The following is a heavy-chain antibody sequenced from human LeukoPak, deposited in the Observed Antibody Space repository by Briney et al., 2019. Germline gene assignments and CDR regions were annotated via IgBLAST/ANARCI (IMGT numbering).Heavy chain of an antibody. CDR1: GFAFSRPA. D-gene: IGHD3-22*01. CDR2: IRSKPNNYAT. V-gene: IGHV3-73*01. J-gene: IGHJ1*01. CDR3: TRDIKPDYYDSSGVEYFQH. Sequence: GGSLTLSCAASGFAFSRPAMHWLRQAPGKGLEWVGRIRSKPNNYATTYSASVKGRFTISRDDSKNMTFLHMNSLKTEDTAVYCCTRDIKPDYYDSSGVEYFQHWGQGTLVTVSS.